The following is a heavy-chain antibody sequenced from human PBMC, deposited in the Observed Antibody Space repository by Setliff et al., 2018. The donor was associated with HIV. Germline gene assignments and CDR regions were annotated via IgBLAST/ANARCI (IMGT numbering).Heavy chain of an antibody. D-gene: IGHD3-10*01. Sequence: ASVKVSCKASGGTFIRYAFNWVRQAPGQGLEWMGEIIPIFGIPSYAQRFQDRVTITADESTNTVFMELSNLRSDDTAVYYCARDRPHQHYFELYSFYYMELWGKGTTVTVSS. V-gene: IGHV1-69*13. CDR1: GGTFIRYA. CDR2: IIPIFGIP. J-gene: IGHJ6*03. CDR3: ARDRPHQHYFELYSFYYMEL.